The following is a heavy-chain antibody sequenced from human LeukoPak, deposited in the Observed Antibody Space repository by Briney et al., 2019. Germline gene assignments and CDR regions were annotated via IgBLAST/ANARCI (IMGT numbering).Heavy chain of an antibody. CDR2: ISSTSSYI. CDR3: AREVAVAFDS. V-gene: IGHV3-21*01. CDR1: GFTLSSYS. J-gene: IGHJ4*02. Sequence: TGGSLRLSCAASGFTLSSYSTNWVRQAPGKGLEWVSSISSTSSYIYYADSVKGRFTISRYNAKTSLYLQMNSLRAEDTAVYYCAREVAVAFDSWGQGTLVTVSS. D-gene: IGHD6-19*01.